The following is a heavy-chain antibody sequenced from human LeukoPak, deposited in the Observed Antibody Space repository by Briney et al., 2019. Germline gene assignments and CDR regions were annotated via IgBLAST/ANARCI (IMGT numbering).Heavy chain of an antibody. Sequence: SETLSLTCAVYGGSFSGYYWSWIRQPPGKGLERIGEINHSGSTNYNPSLKSRVTISVDTSKNQFSLKLSSVTAADTAVYYCARHRSPGPGFDPWGQGTLVTVSS. CDR3: ARHRSPGPGFDP. J-gene: IGHJ5*02. CDR2: INHSGST. V-gene: IGHV4-34*01. CDR1: GGSFSGYY.